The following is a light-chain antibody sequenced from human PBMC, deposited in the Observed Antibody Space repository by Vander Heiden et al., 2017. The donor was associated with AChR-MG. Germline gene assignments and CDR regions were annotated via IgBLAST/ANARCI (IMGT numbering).Light chain of an antibody. CDR1: QSINSY. J-gene: IGKJ4*01. CDR2: GAS. CDR3: QQRYSIPVT. Sequence: DVQLTQSPSSLSASVGDRVTISCRASQSINSYLNWYKQRSGKAPELLIYGASSLQTGVPSRFRGSESGTDFTLTISRLQPEDFATYYCQQRYSIPVTFGGRTKVEIK. V-gene: IGKV1-39*01.